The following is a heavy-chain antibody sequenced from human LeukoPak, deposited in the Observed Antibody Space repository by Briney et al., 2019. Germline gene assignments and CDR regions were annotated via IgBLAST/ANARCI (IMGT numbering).Heavy chain of an antibody. D-gene: IGHD5-18*01. J-gene: IGHJ4*02. V-gene: IGHV4-34*01. CDR2: VNHSGST. CDR1: GGSFSGYY. CDR3: ASRDTATGLD. Sequence: SEALSLTCAVYGGSFSGYYWSWIRQPPGKGLEWIGEVNHSGSTNYNPSLKSRVTISVDTSKNQFSLKLSSVTAADTAVYYCASRDTATGLDWGQGTLVTVSS.